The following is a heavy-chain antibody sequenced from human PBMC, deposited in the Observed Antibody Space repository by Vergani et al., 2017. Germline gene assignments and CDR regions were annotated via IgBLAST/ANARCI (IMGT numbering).Heavy chain of an antibody. Sequence: QLVQSGPEVKKPGTSVKVSCKASGYTFTGYYMHWVRQAPGKGLEWMGGFDPEDGETIYAQKFQGRVTMTEDTSTDTAYMELSSLRSEDTAVYYCATISYYYDSSGYYYSXFQHWGQGTLVTVSS. CDR1: GYTFTGYY. CDR3: ATISYYYDSSGYYYSXFQH. D-gene: IGHD3-22*01. CDR2: FDPEDGET. J-gene: IGHJ1*01. V-gene: IGHV1-24*01.